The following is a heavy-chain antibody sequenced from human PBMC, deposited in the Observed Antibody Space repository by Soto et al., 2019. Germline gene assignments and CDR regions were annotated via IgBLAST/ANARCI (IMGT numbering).Heavy chain of an antibody. CDR3: SRDDSDWFFN. Sequence: PSETLSLTCTVSGGSVSSGSYYWSWIRQPPGKGLEWIGYIYYSGSANYNPSLKSRVTISVDTSKNHFSLKLSFATAADTAVYYCSRDDSDWFFNWGRGTLVTVSS. D-gene: IGHD3-9*01. CDR1: GGSVSSGSYY. J-gene: IGHJ4*02. V-gene: IGHV4-61*01. CDR2: IYYSGSA.